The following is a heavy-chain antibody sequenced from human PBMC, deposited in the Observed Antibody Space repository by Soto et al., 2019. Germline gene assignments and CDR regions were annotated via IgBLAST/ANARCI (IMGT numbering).Heavy chain of an antibody. Sequence: SETLSLTCAVSGYSISSSNWWGWIRQPPGKGLEWIGYIYYSGTTYYNPSLKSRVTMSVDTSKNQFSLKLTSVTAVDTTVYYCARGEIKGPIDYGGQGPLVTVP. J-gene: IGHJ4*02. CDR3: ARGEIKGPIDY. CDR1: GYSISSSNW. D-gene: IGHD1-26*01. CDR2: IYYSGTT. V-gene: IGHV4-28*03.